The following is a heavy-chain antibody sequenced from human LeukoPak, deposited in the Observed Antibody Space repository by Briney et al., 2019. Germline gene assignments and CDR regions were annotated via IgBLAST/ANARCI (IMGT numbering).Heavy chain of an antibody. V-gene: IGHV3-49*04. J-gene: IGHJ4*02. D-gene: IGHD5-18*01. CDR2: IRSKAYGGTT. CDR1: GFTFGDYA. CDR3: SRVRGYSYGYGDY. Sequence: PGRSLRLSCTAYGFTFGDYAMSWVRQAPGKGLEWVGFIRSKAYGGTTEYAASVKGRFTISRDDSKSIAYLQVNSLKTEDTAVYYCSRVRGYSYGYGDYWGQGTLVTVSA.